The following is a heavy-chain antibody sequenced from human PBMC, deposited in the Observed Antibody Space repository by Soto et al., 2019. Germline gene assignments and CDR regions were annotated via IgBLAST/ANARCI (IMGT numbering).Heavy chain of an antibody. J-gene: IGHJ6*02. CDR1: GFTFSSYA. D-gene: IGHD3-16*01. V-gene: IGHV3-23*01. CDR2: ISGSGGST. CDR3: AIRPGGSYYGMDV. Sequence: GSLRLSCAASGFTFSSYAMSWVRQAPGKGLEWVSAISGSGGSTYYADSVKGRFTISRDNSKNTLYLQMNSLRAEDTAVYYCAIRPGGSYYGMDVWGQGTTVTVSS.